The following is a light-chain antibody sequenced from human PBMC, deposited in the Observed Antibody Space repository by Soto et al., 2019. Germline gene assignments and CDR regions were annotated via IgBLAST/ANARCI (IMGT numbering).Light chain of an antibody. CDR3: SSYAGNSNWV. J-gene: IGLJ3*02. CDR2: DVT. V-gene: IGLV2-8*01. CDR1: SSDVGVYDY. Sequence: QSALTQPPSASGSRGQSVTISCTGTSSDVGVYDYVSWYQQHPGKAPKLMIYDVTKRPSGVPDRFSGFKSANTASLTVSGLQAEDEADYCCSSYAGNSNWVFGGGTKLTVL.